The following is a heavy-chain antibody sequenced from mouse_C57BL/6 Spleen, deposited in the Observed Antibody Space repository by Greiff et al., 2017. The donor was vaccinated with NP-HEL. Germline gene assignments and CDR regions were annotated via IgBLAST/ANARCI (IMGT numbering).Heavy chain of an antibody. CDR1: GYAFSSYW. D-gene: IGHD1-1*01. V-gene: IGHV1-80*01. J-gene: IGHJ2*01. CDR3: ARSLISTVVDY. CDR2: IYPGDGDT. Sequence: VQLQQSGAELVKPGASVKISCKASGYAFSSYWMNWVKQRPGKGLEWIGQIYPGDGDTNYNGKFKGKATLTADKSSSTAYMQLSSLTSEDSAVYFCARSLISTVVDYWGQGTTLTVSS.